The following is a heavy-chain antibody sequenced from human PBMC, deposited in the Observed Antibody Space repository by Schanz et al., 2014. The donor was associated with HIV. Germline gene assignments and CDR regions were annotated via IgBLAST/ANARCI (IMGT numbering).Heavy chain of an antibody. CDR1: GFTFSSYS. CDR3: ARTAATKYYYDSSGVRGAFDI. Sequence: EVQLVESGGGLVQPGGSLRLSCAASGFTFSSYSMNWVRQAPGKGLEWVSYISSSSSTIYYADSVKGRFTISRDNAKNSLYMQMNSMRHEDQAVYYCARTAATKYYYDSSGVRGAFDIWGQGTMVTVSS. V-gene: IGHV3-48*02. D-gene: IGHD3-22*01. CDR2: ISSSSSTI. J-gene: IGHJ3*02.